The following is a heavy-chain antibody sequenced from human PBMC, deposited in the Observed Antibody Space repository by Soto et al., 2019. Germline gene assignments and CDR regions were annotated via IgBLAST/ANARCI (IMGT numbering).Heavy chain of an antibody. CDR1: GYTFTGYY. D-gene: IGHD3-3*01. V-gene: IGHV1-2*02. CDR3: ASSPQILRYYDFWSGYPGLDY. CDR2: INPNSGGT. Sequence: VASVKVSCKASGYTFTGYYMHWVRQAPGQGLEWMGWINPNSGGTNYAQKFQGRVTMTRDTSISTAYMELSRLRSDDTAVYYCASSPQILRYYDFWSGYPGLDYWGQGTLVTVSS. J-gene: IGHJ4*02.